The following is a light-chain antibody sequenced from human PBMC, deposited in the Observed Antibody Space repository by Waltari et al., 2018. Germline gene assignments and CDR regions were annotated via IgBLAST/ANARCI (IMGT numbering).Light chain of an antibody. CDR2: EGN. V-gene: IGLV2-23*01. CDR3: SSYAGRSSPRV. CDR1: NSAVGTYNL. Sequence: QSALIQPASVSGSPGQSITMSCTETNSAVGTYNLVSWYQQHPGNAPKLLIYEGNKRPSGVSYRFSGSKSGRTASLTSSWLQAEDEADYYCSSYAGRSSPRVCGGGTKLTVL. J-gene: IGLJ3*02.